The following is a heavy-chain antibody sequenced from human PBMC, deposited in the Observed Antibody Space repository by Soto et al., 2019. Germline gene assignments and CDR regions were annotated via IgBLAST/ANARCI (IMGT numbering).Heavy chain of an antibody. J-gene: IGHJ3*02. V-gene: IGHV1-46*01. CDR3: ARDSCSSSPPEGAFDI. CDR1: GYTFTSYY. CDR2: INPSGGST. Sequence: ASVKVSCKASGYTFTSYYMHWVRQAPGQGLEWMGIINPSGGSTSYAQKFQGRVTMTRDTSTSTVYMELSSLRSEDTAVYYCARDSCSSSPPEGAFDIWGQGTMVTVSS. D-gene: IGHD6-6*01.